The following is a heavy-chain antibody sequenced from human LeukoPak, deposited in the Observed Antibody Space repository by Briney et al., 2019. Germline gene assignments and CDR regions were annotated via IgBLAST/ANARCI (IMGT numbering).Heavy chain of an antibody. CDR1: GFTFSSYA. V-gene: IGHV3-23*01. CDR2: ISGSGGST. CDR3: AKDFFVATIGYYYYGMDV. J-gene: IGHJ6*02. Sequence: GSLRLSFAASGFTFSSYAMSWVRQAPGKGLEWVSAISGSGGSTYYADSVKGRFTISRDNSKNTLYLQMNSLRAEDTAVYYCAKDFFVATIGYYYYGMDVWGQGTTVTVSS. D-gene: IGHD5-24*01.